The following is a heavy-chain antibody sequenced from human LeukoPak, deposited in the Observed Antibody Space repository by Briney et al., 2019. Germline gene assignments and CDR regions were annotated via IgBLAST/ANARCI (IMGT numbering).Heavy chain of an antibody. CDR3: ARGVDTAMVTDYMDV. CDR2: INPNSGGT. CDR1: GYTFTGYY. D-gene: IGHD5-18*01. J-gene: IGHJ6*03. V-gene: IGHV1-2*06. Sequence: ASVKVSCKASGYTFTGYYMHWVRQAPGQGLEWMGRINPNSGGTNYAQKFQGRVTMTRDTSISTAYMELSRLRPDDTAVYYYARGVDTAMVTDYMDVWGKGTTVTVSS.